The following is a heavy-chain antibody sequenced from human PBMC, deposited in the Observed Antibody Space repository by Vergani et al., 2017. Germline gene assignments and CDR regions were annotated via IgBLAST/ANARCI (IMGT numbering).Heavy chain of an antibody. V-gene: IGHV3-23*01. CDR3: VKETDVYPDSGSSNGLDY. J-gene: IGHJ4*02. Sequence: EVQLLESGGGLVQPGGSLRLSCAASGFTFSSYAMSWVRQAPGKGLEWVSVISGSGGSTYYADSVKGRFTISRDNSKNTLYLQMNSLRAEDTAVYYCVKETDVYPDSGSSNGLDYWGQGTLVTVSS. CDR2: ISGSGGST. CDR1: GFTFSSYA. D-gene: IGHD1-26*01.